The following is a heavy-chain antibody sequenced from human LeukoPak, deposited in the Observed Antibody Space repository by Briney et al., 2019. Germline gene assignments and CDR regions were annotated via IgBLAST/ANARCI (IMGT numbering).Heavy chain of an antibody. V-gene: IGHV3-21*01. CDR3: ARDIPDY. Sequence: PGGSLRLSCAASGFIFSSYSMKWVRQAPGKGLEWVSSISSSSTFIYYADSVKGRFTISRDNAKNSLYLQMNSLRDEDTAVYYCARDIPDYWGQGTLVTVSS. J-gene: IGHJ4*02. CDR1: GFIFSSYS. CDR2: ISSSSTFI.